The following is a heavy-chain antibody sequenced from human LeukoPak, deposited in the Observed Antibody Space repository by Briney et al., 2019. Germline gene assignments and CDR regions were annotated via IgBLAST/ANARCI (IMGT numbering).Heavy chain of an antibody. Sequence: GGSLRLSCAASGFTFSGSAMHWVRQASGKGLEWVGRIRGKADGYATVYAASVEGRFTMSRDDSKRTAYLQMNSLKIEDTAVYYCSRLAAIGSAWGQGTLATVSS. CDR2: IRGKADGYAT. CDR3: SRLAAIGSA. D-gene: IGHD3-10*01. CDR1: GFTFSGSA. J-gene: IGHJ4*02. V-gene: IGHV3-73*01.